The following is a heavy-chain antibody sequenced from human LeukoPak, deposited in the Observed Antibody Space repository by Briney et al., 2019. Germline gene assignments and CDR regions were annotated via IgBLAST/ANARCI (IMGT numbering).Heavy chain of an antibody. CDR2: ISGSGGST. Sequence: GGSLRLSCAASGFSVNSNYMTWVRQAPGKGLEWVSAISGSGGSTYYADSVKGRFTISRDNSKNTLYLQMNSLRAEDTAVYYCATQPYRGSYSDAFDIWGQGTMVTVSS. J-gene: IGHJ3*02. V-gene: IGHV3-23*01. CDR3: ATQPYRGSYSDAFDI. D-gene: IGHD1-26*01. CDR1: GFSVNSNY.